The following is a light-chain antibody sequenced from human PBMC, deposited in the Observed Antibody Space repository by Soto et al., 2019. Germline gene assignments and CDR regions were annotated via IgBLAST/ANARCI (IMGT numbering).Light chain of an antibody. CDR3: SFYAGSNIDYV. Sequence: QSVLTQPPSASGSPGQSVTISCTGTSSDVGGYKYVSWYQQHPGKVPKLMIYEVSKRPSGVPDRFSGSKSGNTASLTVSGLQAEDEADYYCSFYAGSNIDYVFGTGTKVTVL. V-gene: IGLV2-8*01. CDR2: EVS. J-gene: IGLJ1*01. CDR1: SSDVGGYKY.